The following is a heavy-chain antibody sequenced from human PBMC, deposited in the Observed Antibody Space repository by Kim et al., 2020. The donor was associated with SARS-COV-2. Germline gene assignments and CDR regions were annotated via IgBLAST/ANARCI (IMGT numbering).Heavy chain of an antibody. CDR3: ARGPPRITIFGVVTTNWFDP. D-gene: IGHD3-3*01. J-gene: IGHJ5*02. CDR1: GGSFSGYY. Sequence: SETLSLTCAVYGGSFSGYYWSWIRQPPGKGLEWIGEINHSGSTNYNPSLKSRVTISVDTSKNQFSLKLSSVTAADTAVYYCARGPPRITIFGVVTTNWFDPWGQGTLVTVSS. CDR2: INHSGST. V-gene: IGHV4-34*01.